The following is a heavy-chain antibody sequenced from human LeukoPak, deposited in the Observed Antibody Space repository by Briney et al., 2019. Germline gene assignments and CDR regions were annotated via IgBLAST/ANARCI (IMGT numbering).Heavy chain of an antibody. Sequence: GGSLRLSWAASGFTLSSYSMNWVRQAPGKGLEWVSSIGSSSSYIHYTDSVKGRFTISRDNTKKSLYLQMNSLRAEDTAVYYCARDRYDRSGYYDYWGQGTLVTVSS. CDR2: IGSSSSYI. CDR3: ARDRYDRSGYYDY. J-gene: IGHJ4*02. D-gene: IGHD3-22*01. V-gene: IGHV3-21*01. CDR1: GFTLSSYS.